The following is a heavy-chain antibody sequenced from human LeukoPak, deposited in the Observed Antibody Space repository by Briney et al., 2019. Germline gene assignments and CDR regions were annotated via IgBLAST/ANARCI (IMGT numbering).Heavy chain of an antibody. V-gene: IGHV3-23*01. CDR1: GFTFSSYA. J-gene: IGHJ4*02. D-gene: IGHD4-17*01. CDR3: ARDIDNGDYVVY. Sequence: GGSLRLSCAASGFTFSSYAMSWVRQAPGMGLEWVSSIGSSGDITYYADSVKGRFTNSRDNSKNTLYLQMNSLRAEDTAVYYCARDIDNGDYVVYWGQGTLVTVSS. CDR2: IGSSGDIT.